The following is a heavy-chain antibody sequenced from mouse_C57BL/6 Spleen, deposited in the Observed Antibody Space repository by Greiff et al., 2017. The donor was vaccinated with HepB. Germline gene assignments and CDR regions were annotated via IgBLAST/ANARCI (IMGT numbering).Heavy chain of an antibody. CDR2: IYPGSGST. D-gene: IGHD1-1*01. V-gene: IGHV1-55*01. J-gene: IGHJ1*03. Sequence: QVQLKQPGAELVKPGASVKMSCKASGYTFTSYWITWVKQRPGQGLEWIGDIYPGSGSTNYNEKFKSKATLTVDTSSSTAYMQLSSLTSEDSAVYYCARDTTVVARWYFDVWGTGTTVTVSS. CDR3: ARDTTVVARWYFDV. CDR1: GYTFTSYW.